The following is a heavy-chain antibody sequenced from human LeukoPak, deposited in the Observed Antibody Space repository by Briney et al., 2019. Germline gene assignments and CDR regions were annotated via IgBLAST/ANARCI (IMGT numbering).Heavy chain of an antibody. CDR1: GYTFTDYY. J-gene: IGHJ4*02. D-gene: IGHD5-24*01. CDR3: MRDRSYGSKNAFDY. V-gene: IGHV1-2*02. CDR2: INCNRGVT. Sequence: ASVKVSCKASGYTFTDYYIHWVRQAPGQGLEWMGWINCNRGVTYYAQKFQGRVTMNRDTSISTAYMELSRLTSDDTAVYFCMRDRSYGSKNAFDYWGQGTLVTVSS.